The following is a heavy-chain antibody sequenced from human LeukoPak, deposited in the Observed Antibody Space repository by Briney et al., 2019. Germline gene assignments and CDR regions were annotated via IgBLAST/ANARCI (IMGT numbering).Heavy chain of an antibody. CDR2: IYYSGST. CDR3: ARGPPYYDYVWGSYRSLNFDY. J-gene: IGHJ4*02. CDR1: GGSISSSSYY. Sequence: SETLSLTCTVSGGSISSSSYYWGWIRQPPGNGLEWIGSIYYSGSTYYNPSLKSRVTISVDTSKNQFSLKLSSVTAADTAVYYCARGPPYYDYVWGSYRSLNFDYWGQGTLVTVSS. D-gene: IGHD3-16*02. V-gene: IGHV4-39*07.